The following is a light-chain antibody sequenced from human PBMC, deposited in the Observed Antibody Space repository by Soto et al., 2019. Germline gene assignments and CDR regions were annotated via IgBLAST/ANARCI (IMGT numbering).Light chain of an antibody. V-gene: IGLV1-40*01. CDR2: GNK. CDR1: SSNIGAGYD. CDR3: QSYDTSLSGSYV. J-gene: IGLJ1*01. Sequence: QSVLTQPPSVSGAPGQRVTISCTGSSSNIGAGYDVHWYQQRPGTAPKLLIYGNKNRPSGVPDRFSASRSGSSASLTITGLQAEDEADYYCQSYDTSLSGSYVFGSGTKVTVL.